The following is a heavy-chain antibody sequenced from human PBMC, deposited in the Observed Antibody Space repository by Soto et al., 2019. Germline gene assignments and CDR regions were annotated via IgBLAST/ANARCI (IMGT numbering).Heavy chain of an antibody. CDR3: ATVATGSHSWRDY. V-gene: IGHV3-74*03. CDR2: INGDGTIT. CDR1: GFTFSTYW. J-gene: IGHJ4*02. Sequence: EVQLVESGGGLVQPGGSLRLSCAASGFTFSTYWMHWVRQAPGKGLVWVSRINGDGTITTYADSVKGRFTISRDNAKNTVYLQMNSLRAEDTAVYYCATVATGSHSWRDYWGQGTLVTVSS. D-gene: IGHD1-26*01.